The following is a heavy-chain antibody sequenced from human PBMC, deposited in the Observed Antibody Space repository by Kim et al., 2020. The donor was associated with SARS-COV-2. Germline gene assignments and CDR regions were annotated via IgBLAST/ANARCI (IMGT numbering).Heavy chain of an antibody. CDR3: ARPSLPRDAFDI. J-gene: IGHJ3*02. Sequence: YYADAVKDRFTISRDNAKNSLYLQMNSVRAEDKAVYYCARPSLPRDAFDIWGQVTMVTVSS. V-gene: IGHV3-11*04.